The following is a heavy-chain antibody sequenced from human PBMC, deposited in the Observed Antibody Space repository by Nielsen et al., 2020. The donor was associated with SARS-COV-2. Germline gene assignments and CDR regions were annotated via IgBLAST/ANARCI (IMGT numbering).Heavy chain of an antibody. CDR3: ARHSPIIVMPPDPNWFDP. Sequence: WIRQPPGKGLEWIGYIYYSGSTYYNPSLKSRVTISVDTSKNQFSLKLSSVTAADTAVYYCARHSPIIVMPPDPNWFDPWGQGTLVTVSS. J-gene: IGHJ5*02. V-gene: IGHV4-31*02. CDR2: IYYSGST. D-gene: IGHD2-2*01.